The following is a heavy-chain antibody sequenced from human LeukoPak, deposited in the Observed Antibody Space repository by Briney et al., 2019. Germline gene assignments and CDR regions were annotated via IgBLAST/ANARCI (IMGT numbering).Heavy chain of an antibody. V-gene: IGHV5-51*01. D-gene: IGHD6-19*01. CDR3: ARQDGSAWYYFDY. Sequence: EESLKISCKGSGYSFTSYWIAWVPQMPGKGLEWMGIILPGDSDTRYSPSFQGQVTISADKSISTAYLQWSSLKASDTAMYYCARQDGSAWYYFDYWGQGTLVTVSS. CDR1: GYSFTSYW. CDR2: ILPGDSDT. J-gene: IGHJ4*02.